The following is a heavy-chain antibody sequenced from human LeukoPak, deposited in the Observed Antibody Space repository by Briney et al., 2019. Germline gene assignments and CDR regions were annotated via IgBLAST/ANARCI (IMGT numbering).Heavy chain of an antibody. D-gene: IGHD3-22*01. V-gene: IGHV1-18*01. Sequence: ASVKVSCKASGYTFTSYGISWVRQAPGQGLEWMGWISAYNGNTNYAQKLQGRVTMTTDTSTSTAYMELRSLRSDDTAVYYCARGTYYYDSSGYSHFDYWVQGTLVTVSS. CDR2: ISAYNGNT. CDR3: ARGTYYYDSSGYSHFDY. CDR1: GYTFTSYG. J-gene: IGHJ4*02.